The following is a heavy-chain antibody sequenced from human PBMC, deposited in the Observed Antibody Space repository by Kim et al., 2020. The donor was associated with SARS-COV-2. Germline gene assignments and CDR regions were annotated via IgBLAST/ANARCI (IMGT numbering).Heavy chain of an antibody. CDR1: GFTFSDYY. J-gene: IGHJ6*02. CDR3: ARDHSTYYYDSSGYYRALTPEYYYDGMDV. CDR2: ISSSSSYT. Sequence: GGSLRLSCTASGFTFSDYYMSWIRQAPGKGLEWVSYISSSSSYTNYADSVKGRFTISRDNAKNSLYLQMNSLRAEDTVVYYCARDHSTYYYDSSGYYRALTPEYYYDGMDVWGQGTTVTVSS. D-gene: IGHD3-22*01. V-gene: IGHV3-11*05.